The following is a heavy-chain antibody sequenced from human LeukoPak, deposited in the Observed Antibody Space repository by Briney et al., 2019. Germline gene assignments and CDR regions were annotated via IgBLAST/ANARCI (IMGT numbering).Heavy chain of an antibody. Sequence: SETLSLTCAVSGYSISSSYYWGWVRQPPGKGLEWIGSMYHSGSTYYNPSLKSRVTISLDTSKNQFSLKLSSVTAADTAVYYCARLAQGGSKTYYFDYWGQGTLVTVPS. CDR2: MYHSGST. J-gene: IGHJ4*02. CDR3: ARLAQGGSKTYYFDY. D-gene: IGHD5-12*01. V-gene: IGHV4-38-2*01. CDR1: GYSISSSYY.